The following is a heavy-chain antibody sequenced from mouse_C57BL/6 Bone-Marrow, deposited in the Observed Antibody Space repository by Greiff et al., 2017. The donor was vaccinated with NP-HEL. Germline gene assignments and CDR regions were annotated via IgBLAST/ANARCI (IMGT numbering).Heavy chain of an antibody. CDR2: IWSGGST. CDR3: ARMDYYGSSAWFAY. D-gene: IGHD1-1*01. CDR1: GFSLTSYG. J-gene: IGHJ3*01. V-gene: IGHV2-2*01. Sequence: VQLVESGPGLVQPSQSLSITCTVSGFSLTSYGVHWVRQSPGKGLEWLGVIWSGGSTDYNAAFISRLSISKDNSKSQVFFKMNSLQADDTAIYYCARMDYYGSSAWFAYWGQGTLVTVSA.